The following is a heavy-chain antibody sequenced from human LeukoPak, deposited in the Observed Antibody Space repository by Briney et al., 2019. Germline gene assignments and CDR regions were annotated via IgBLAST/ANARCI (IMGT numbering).Heavy chain of an antibody. CDR2: INSDGSST. J-gene: IGHJ4*02. Sequence: GGSLRLSCAASGFTFSSYGMHWVRQAPGKGLVWVSRINSDGSSTTYADSVKGRFTISRDNAKNTLYLQMNSLRAEDTAVYYCAMSYYGSVYWGQGTLVTVSS. CDR1: GFTFSSYG. V-gene: IGHV3-74*01. CDR3: AMSYYGSVY. D-gene: IGHD3-10*01.